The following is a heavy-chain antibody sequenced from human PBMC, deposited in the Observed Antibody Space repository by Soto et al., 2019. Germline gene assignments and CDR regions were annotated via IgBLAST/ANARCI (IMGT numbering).Heavy chain of an antibody. J-gene: IGHJ4*02. D-gene: IGHD6-19*01. CDR2: INPSGGST. CDR1: GYTFTSYY. CDR3: ARVEGIAVARTIGDY. Sequence: ASVKVSCKASGYTFTSYYMHWVRQAPGQGLEWMGIINPSGGSTSYAQKFQGRVTMTRDTSTSTVYMELSSLRSEDTAVYYCARVEGIAVARTIGDYWCQGTLVTVSS. V-gene: IGHV1-46*01.